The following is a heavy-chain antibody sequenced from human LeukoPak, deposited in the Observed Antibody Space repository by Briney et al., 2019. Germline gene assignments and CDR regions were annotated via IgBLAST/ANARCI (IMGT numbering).Heavy chain of an antibody. J-gene: IGHJ4*02. CDR2: IYYSGST. CDR1: GGSISSSSYY. Sequence: SETLSLTCTVSGGSISSSSYYWGWIRQPPGKGLEWIGSIYYSGSTYYNPSLKSRVTISVDTSKNQFSLKLSSVTAADTAVYYCARVTSYLLDTQTLAAAEPFFDYWGQGTLVTVSS. CDR3: ARVTSYLLDTQTLAAAEPFFDY. D-gene: IGHD6-13*01. V-gene: IGHV4-39*07.